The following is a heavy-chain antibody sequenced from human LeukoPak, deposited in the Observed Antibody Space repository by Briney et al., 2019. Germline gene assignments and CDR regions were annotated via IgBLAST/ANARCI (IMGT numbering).Heavy chain of an antibody. CDR2: VFYSGST. V-gene: IGHV4-59*01. J-gene: IGHJ4*02. CDR1: GGSFTSYY. Sequence: SETLSLTCTVSGGSFTSYYWSWIRQPPGKGLEWIGYVFYSGSTNYNPSLKSRVTISVDTSKNQFSLKLSSVTAADTAVYYCARVSGHFDYWGQGNLVTVSS. D-gene: IGHD5-12*01. CDR3: ARVSGHFDY.